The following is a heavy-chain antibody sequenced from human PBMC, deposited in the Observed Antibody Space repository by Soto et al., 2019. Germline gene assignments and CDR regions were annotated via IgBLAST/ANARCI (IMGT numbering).Heavy chain of an antibody. CDR3: ARDGDIVVVVAASAPDAFDI. V-gene: IGHV3-48*01. D-gene: IGHD2-15*01. J-gene: IGHJ3*02. Sequence: GGSLRLSCAASGFTFSSYSMNWVRQAPGKGLECVSYISSSSSTIYYADSVKGRFTISRDNAKNSLYLQMNSLRAEDTAVYYCARDGDIVVVVAASAPDAFDIWGQGTMVTVSS. CDR2: ISSSSSTI. CDR1: GFTFSSYS.